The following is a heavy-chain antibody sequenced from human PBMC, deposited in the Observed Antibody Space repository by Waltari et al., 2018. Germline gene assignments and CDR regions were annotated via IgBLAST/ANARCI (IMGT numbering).Heavy chain of an antibody. V-gene: IGHV4-4*07. CDR3: ARIYGSGTFIYMDV. D-gene: IGHD3-10*01. J-gene: IGHJ6*03. CDR1: GGSIISYY. Sequence: QVQLQASGPGLVKPSETLSLTCTVSGGSIISYYWSWLRQPAGKGLEWIGRIYPGATPYYNPSLQTRIMMSVDTSQNQFSLKLSSVTAADTAVYYCARIYGSGTFIYMDVWGKGTTVTVSS. CDR2: IYPGATP.